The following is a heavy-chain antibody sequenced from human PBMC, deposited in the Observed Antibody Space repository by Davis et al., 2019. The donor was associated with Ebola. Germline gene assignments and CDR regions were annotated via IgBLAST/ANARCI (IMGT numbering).Heavy chain of an antibody. V-gene: IGHV3-43*01. Sequence: GESLKISCAASGFTFDDYTMHWVRQAPGKGLEWVSLISWDGGSTYYADSVKGRFTISRDNSKNSLYLQMNSLRTEDTALYYCAKDMGGSSWYYFDYWGQGTLVTVSS. CDR1: GFTFDDYT. D-gene: IGHD6-13*01. CDR3: AKDMGGSSWYYFDY. CDR2: ISWDGGST. J-gene: IGHJ4*02.